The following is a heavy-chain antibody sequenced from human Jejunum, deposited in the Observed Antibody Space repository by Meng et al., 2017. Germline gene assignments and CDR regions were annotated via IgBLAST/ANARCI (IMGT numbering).Heavy chain of an antibody. CDR2: ITHTGSA. CDR3: ARGQLGIDGRDFEY. D-gene: IGHD6-13*01. CDR1: GGSINSDY. Sequence: SETLSLTCTVSGGSINSDYWSWIRQTPGKGLEWIAYITHTGSANYNPSLESRVAISVDTSKNQFSLKLTSVTTADTAMYYCARGQLGIDGRDFEYWGQGTPVTVSS. V-gene: IGHV4-59*01. J-gene: IGHJ4*02.